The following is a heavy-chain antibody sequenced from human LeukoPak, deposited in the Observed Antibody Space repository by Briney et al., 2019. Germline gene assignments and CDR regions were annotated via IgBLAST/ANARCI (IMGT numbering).Heavy chain of an antibody. CDR1: GGSFSGYY. D-gene: IGHD3-10*01. CDR3: ARDAKGLLWFGELLGYYYFDY. Sequence: SETLSLTCAVYGGSFSGYYWSWIRQPPGKGLEWIGEINHSGSTNYNPSLKSRVTISVDTSKNQFSLKLSSVTAADTAVYYCARDAKGLLWFGELLGYYYFDYWGQGTLVTVSS. CDR2: INHSGST. J-gene: IGHJ4*02. V-gene: IGHV4-34*01.